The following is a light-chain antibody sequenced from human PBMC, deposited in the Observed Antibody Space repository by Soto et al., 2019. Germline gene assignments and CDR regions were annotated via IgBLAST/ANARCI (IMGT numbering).Light chain of an antibody. CDR3: QQYKGFYRT. Sequence: DIPMTQSPSTLSASVGDRVTITCRASQSLTAWLAWYQQKPGQAPKLLIYDAYNWENGVPSRFSGSGSGTEFTPPITSLEADDFATYYCQQYKGFYRTFGQGTKVEV. CDR1: QSLTAW. J-gene: IGKJ1*01. V-gene: IGKV1-5*01. CDR2: DAY.